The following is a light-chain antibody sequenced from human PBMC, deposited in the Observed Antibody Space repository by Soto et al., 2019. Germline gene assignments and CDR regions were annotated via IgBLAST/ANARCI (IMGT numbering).Light chain of an antibody. Sequence: GDRVTITCRASQGIGNWLAWYRQKPGKAPNLLIYDASSLESGVPSRFSGSGSGTEFTLTISSLQPDDFATYYCQHYNSYSEAFGQGTKVDI. CDR1: QGIGNW. V-gene: IGKV1-5*01. CDR2: DAS. CDR3: QHYNSYSEA. J-gene: IGKJ1*01.